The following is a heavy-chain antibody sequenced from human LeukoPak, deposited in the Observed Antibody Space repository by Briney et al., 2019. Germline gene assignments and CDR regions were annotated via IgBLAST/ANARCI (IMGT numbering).Heavy chain of an antibody. CDR2: IYYSGST. D-gene: IGHD2-2*01. CDR3: ARVTPEYCSSTSCYSVFDY. Sequence: SETLSLTCAVYGESFSGYYWSWIRQPPGKGLEWIGYIYYSGSTNYNPSLKSRVTISVDTSKNQFSLKLSSVTAADTAVYYCARVTPEYCSSTSCYSVFDYWGQGTLVTVSS. V-gene: IGHV4-59*01. J-gene: IGHJ4*02. CDR1: GESFSGYY.